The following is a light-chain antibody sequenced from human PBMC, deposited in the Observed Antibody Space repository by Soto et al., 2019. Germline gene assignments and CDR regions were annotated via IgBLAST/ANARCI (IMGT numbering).Light chain of an antibody. CDR2: DAS. Sequence: DIQMTRSPSTLSGSVGGRVTIACRASQSISSWLAWYQQKPGKAPKLLIYDASSLESGVPSRFSGSGSGTEFTLTISSLQPDDFATYYCQQYNSYPYTFGQGTKVDIK. J-gene: IGKJ2*01. CDR3: QQYNSYPYT. CDR1: QSISSW. V-gene: IGKV1-5*01.